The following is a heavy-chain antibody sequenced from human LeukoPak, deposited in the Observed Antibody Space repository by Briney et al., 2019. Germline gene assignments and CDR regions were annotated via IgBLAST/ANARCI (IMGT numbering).Heavy chain of an antibody. CDR2: VYLSGST. Sequence: SETLSLTCTVSGYSISSGYYWGWIRQPPGKGLEWIGSVYLSGSTYYNPSLQSRVTISVDTSKNQVSLKLSSVTAADAAVYYCARDRYGYDSSFDYWGQGTLVTVSS. CDR1: GYSISSGYY. V-gene: IGHV4-38-2*02. CDR3: ARDRYGYDSSFDY. J-gene: IGHJ4*02. D-gene: IGHD5-12*01.